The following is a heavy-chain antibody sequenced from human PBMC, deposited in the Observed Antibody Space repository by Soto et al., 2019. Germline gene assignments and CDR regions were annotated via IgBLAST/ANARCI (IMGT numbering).Heavy chain of an antibody. CDR3: ARDPSKAYYDILTGYYIPPGGWFDP. CDR2: INAGNGNT. V-gene: IGHV1-3*01. J-gene: IGHJ5*02. D-gene: IGHD3-9*01. CDR1: GYTFTSYA. Sequence: GASVKVSCKASGYTFTSYAMHWVRQAPGQRLEWMGWINAGNGNTKYSQKFQGRVTITRDTSASTAYMELSSLRSEDTAVYYCARDPSKAYYDILTGYYIPPGGWFDPWGQGTLVTVSS.